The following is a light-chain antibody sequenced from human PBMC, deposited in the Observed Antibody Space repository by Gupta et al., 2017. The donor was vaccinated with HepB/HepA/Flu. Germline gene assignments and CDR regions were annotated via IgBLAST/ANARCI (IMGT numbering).Light chain of an antibody. V-gene: IGLV3-21*04. CDR1: NIGSKS. Sequence: SYVLTQPPSLSVASCETARITCGGNNIGSKSVHWYPQKPGQAPVLFIQFDGDRPSGIPERFSGSKYVNTATLIFSGVEAGDEADYYCHVGDTGSDHVVFGGGTKLTVL. CDR2: FDG. CDR3: HVGDTGSDHVV. J-gene: IGLJ2*01.